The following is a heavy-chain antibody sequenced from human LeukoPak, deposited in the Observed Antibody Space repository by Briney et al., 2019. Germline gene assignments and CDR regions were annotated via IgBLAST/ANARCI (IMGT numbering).Heavy chain of an antibody. V-gene: IGHV3-66*01. CDR2: IYSGGST. CDR1: GLTVSRNY. CDR3: ANTVVPVEGWFDP. J-gene: IGHJ5*02. D-gene: IGHD2-15*01. Sequence: PGGSLRLSCAASGLTVSRNYMNWVRQAPGMGLEWVAVIYSGGSTYYADSVKDRFTISRDNSKNTLYLQMNSLRAEDTAVYYCANTVVPVEGWFDPWGQGTLVTVSS.